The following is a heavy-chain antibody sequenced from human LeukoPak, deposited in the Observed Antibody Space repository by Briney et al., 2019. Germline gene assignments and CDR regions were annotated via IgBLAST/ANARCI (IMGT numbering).Heavy chain of an antibody. Sequence: SQTLSLTCAISGDSVSSNSAAWNWVRQSPSRGLEWLGRTYYRSKWYTDYAESVRSRITINPDTSKNQFSLQVNSVTPEDTAVYYCARGSSRIYYYDSSGYSHAFDYWGQGILVTVSS. CDR2: TYYRSKWYT. D-gene: IGHD3-22*01. J-gene: IGHJ4*02. V-gene: IGHV6-1*01. CDR3: ARGSSRIYYYDSSGYSHAFDY. CDR1: GDSVSSNSAA.